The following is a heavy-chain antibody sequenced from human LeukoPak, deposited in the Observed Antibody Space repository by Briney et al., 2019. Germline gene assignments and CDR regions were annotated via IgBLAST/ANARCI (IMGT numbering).Heavy chain of an antibody. V-gene: IGHV3-7*01. Sequence: GGSLRLSCAASGFTFDDYAMHWVRQAPGKGLEWVANIKQDGSEKYYVDSVKGRFTISRDNAKNSLYLQMNSLRAEDTAVYYCARDWVYYYDSSGYVDYWGQGTLVTVSS. D-gene: IGHD3-22*01. J-gene: IGHJ4*02. CDR1: GFTFDDYA. CDR3: ARDWVYYYDSSGYVDY. CDR2: IKQDGSEK.